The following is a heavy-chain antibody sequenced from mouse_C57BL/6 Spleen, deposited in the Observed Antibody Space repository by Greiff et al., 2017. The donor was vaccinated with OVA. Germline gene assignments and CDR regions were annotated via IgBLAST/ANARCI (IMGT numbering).Heavy chain of an antibody. J-gene: IGHJ2*01. CDR3: ARSQFRTGFDY. CDR1: GYTFTSYW. D-gene: IGHD3-2*02. Sequence: QVQLQQPGAELVKPGASVKLSCKASGYTFTSYWMQWVKQRPGQGLEWIGEIDPSDSYTNYNQKFKGKATLTVDTSSSTAYMQLSSLTSEDSAVYYCARSQFRTGFDYWGQGTTLTVSS. CDR2: IDPSDSYT. V-gene: IGHV1-50*01.